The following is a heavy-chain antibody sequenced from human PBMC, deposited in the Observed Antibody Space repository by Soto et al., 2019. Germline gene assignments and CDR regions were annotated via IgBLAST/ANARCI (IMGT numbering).Heavy chain of an antibody. CDR2: ITYNGDT. V-gene: IGHV1-18*01. CDR3: ARAVITRYGVLDY. Sequence: QVQRVQSGAEVKKPGASVKVSFKASGYTFTSYGISWVRQAPGQGLEWMGWITYNGDTNYPQKLQGRVTMTTDTSTSTAYMELRSLRSDDTAMYYCARAVITRYGVLDYWGQGTLLTVSS. D-gene: IGHD3-22*01. CDR1: GYTFTSYG. J-gene: IGHJ4*02.